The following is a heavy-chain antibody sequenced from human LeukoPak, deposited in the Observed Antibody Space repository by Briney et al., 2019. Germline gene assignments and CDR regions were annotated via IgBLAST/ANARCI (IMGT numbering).Heavy chain of an antibody. J-gene: IGHJ1*01. Sequence: ASVKVSCKAAGYTITGYYMNGVPQAPGQGLEWMGWINPNSGGTNYAQKFQGRVTMTRDTSISTAYMELSRLRSDDTAVYYCASLLGYCSGGSCSAEYFQHRGQGTLVTVSS. CDR1: GYTITGYY. CDR2: INPNSGGT. V-gene: IGHV1-2*02. D-gene: IGHD2-15*01. CDR3: ASLLGYCSGGSCSAEYFQH.